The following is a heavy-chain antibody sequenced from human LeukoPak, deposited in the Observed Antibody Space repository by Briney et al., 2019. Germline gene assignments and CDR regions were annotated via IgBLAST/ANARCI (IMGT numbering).Heavy chain of an antibody. CDR1: GGSISPYY. J-gene: IGHJ4*02. CDR3: AKYIRDSGTYNFDY. D-gene: IGHD1-1*01. V-gene: IGHV4-59*01. CDR2: VYYSGST. Sequence: NPSETLSLTCSVSGGSISPYYWSWIRQPPGKGLEWIGYVYYSGSTNYNPSLRSRVTISVDTSKNQFSLKLGSVTAADTAVYYCAKYIRDSGTYNFDYWGQGTLVTVSS.